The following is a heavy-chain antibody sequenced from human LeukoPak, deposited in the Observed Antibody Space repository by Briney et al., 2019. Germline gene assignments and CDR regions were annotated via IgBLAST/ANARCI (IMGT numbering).Heavy chain of an antibody. J-gene: IGHJ6*02. V-gene: IGHV3-23*01. CDR2: ISGSGGST. Sequence: PSETLSLTCTVSGGSISSSSYYWSWIRQPPGKGLEWVSAISGSGGSTYYADSVKGRFTISRDNSKNTLYLQMNSLRAEDTAVYYCAAKLGKGWLQPTRYYYGMDVWGQGTTVTVSS. D-gene: IGHD5-24*01. CDR1: GGSISSSSYY. CDR3: AAKLGKGWLQPTRYYYGMDV.